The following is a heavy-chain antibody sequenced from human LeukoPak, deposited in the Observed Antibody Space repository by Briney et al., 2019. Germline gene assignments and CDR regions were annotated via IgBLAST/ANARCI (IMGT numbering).Heavy chain of an antibody. CDR2: ISADSGNT. J-gene: IGHJ4*02. CDR3: ARDSYRSGSTAF. D-gene: IGHD6-19*01. V-gene: IGHV1-18*04. CDR1: GYTFFSYG. Sequence: ASVKVSCKTSGYTFFSYGITWVRQSPVQGLEWMGWISADSGNTHYGKKFQGRVTMTKDTSTSTVYMELRSLRSDDTAIYYCARDSYRSGSTAFWGQGTLVTVSS.